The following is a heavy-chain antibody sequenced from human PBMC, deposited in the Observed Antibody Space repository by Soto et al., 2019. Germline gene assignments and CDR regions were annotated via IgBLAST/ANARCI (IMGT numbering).Heavy chain of an antibody. V-gene: IGHV3-23*01. J-gene: IGHJ6*02. CDR2: ISGSGGST. Sequence: GGSLRLSCAASGFTFSSYAMSWVRQAPGKGLEWVSAISGSGGSTYYADSVKGRFTISRDNSKNTLYLQMNSLRAEDTAVYYCAKHLAQSSPMVAATRRHYYGMDVWGQGTTVTVSS. CDR1: GFTFSSYA. D-gene: IGHD2-15*01. CDR3: AKHLAQSSPMVAATRRHYYGMDV.